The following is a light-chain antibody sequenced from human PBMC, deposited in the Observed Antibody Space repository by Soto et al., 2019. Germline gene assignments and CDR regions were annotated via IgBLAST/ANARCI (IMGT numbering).Light chain of an antibody. J-gene: IGKJ5*01. CDR3: QQYNNWPFS. CDR1: QGVTTN. V-gene: IGKV3-15*01. Sequence: EIVMTQSTASLSVSPGQRDTLSPGAGQGVTTNFAWYQQKSGQSPRLLIYDVSTRATGVPARFSGSGSETDFTLTISGLQSEDFAVYVCQQYNNWPFSFGQGTRLEIK. CDR2: DVS.